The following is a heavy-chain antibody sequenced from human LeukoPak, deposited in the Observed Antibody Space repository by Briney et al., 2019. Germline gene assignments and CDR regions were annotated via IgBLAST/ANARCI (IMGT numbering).Heavy chain of an antibody. Sequence: ASVKVSCKXSGYTFTGYYMHWVRQAPGQGLEWMGWINPNSGGTNYAQKFQGRVTMTRDTSISTAYMEPSRLRSDDTAVYYCARGHNYDSGGYMRFWGQGTLVTVSS. CDR3: ARGHNYDSGGYMRF. J-gene: IGHJ4*02. CDR1: GYTFTGYY. CDR2: INPNSGGT. D-gene: IGHD3-22*01. V-gene: IGHV1-2*02.